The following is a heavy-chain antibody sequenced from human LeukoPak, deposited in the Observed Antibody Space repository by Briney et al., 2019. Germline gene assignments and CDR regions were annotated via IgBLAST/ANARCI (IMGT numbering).Heavy chain of an antibody. CDR3: ARAGGIAAADYFDY. J-gene: IGHJ4*02. CDR2: IYYSGST. CDR1: GGSISSYY. D-gene: IGHD6-13*01. Sequence: SETLSLTCTVSGGSISSYYWSWIRQPPGKGLEWIGYIYYSGSTNYNPSLKSRVTISVDTSKNQFSLKLSSVTAADTAVYYCARAGGIAAADYFDYWGQGTLVTVSS. V-gene: IGHV4-59*01.